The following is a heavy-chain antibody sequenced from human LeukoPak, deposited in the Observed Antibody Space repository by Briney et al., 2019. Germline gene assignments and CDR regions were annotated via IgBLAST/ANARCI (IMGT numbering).Heavy chain of an antibody. V-gene: IGHV4-59*01. CDR1: GASISSYY. CDR2: IYYSGST. Sequence: SETLSLTCTVSGASISSYYWSWIRQPPGKGLEWIGYIYYSGSTNYNPSLKSRVTISVDTSKNQFSLKLSPVTAADTAVYYCARDQRVAGLDYWGQGTLVTVSS. J-gene: IGHJ4*02. D-gene: IGHD6-19*01. CDR3: ARDQRVAGLDY.